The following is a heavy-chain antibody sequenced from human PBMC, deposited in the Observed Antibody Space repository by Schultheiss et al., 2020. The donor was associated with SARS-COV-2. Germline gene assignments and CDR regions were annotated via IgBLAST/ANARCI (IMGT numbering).Heavy chain of an antibody. CDR2: INHSGST. V-gene: IGHV4-39*01. CDR1: GGSISSSSYY. D-gene: IGHD3-10*01. Sequence: SETLSLTCTVSGGSISSSSYYWGWIRQPPGKGLEWIGEINHSGSTNYNPSLKSRVTISVDTSKNQFSLKLSSVTAADTAVYYCARQPVRGVIRWFDPWGQGTLVTVSS. J-gene: IGHJ5*02. CDR3: ARQPVRGVIRWFDP.